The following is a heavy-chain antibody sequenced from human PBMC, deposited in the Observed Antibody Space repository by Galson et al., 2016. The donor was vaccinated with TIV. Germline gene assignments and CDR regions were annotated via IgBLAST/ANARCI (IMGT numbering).Heavy chain of an antibody. Sequence: SLRLSCAASGFDFNALAMSWVRQVPGKGLQWVASISGSGGQTHYGDSVRGRFIISRDDSKNTVYLRMNNVRVDDTAVYYFAKSLFHKIDFGGLTVIFDHWGQGALVTVSS. J-gene: IGHJ4*02. V-gene: IGHV3-23*01. CDR3: AKSLFHKIDFGGLTVIFDH. CDR1: GFDFNALA. D-gene: IGHD3-16*01. CDR2: ISGSGGQT.